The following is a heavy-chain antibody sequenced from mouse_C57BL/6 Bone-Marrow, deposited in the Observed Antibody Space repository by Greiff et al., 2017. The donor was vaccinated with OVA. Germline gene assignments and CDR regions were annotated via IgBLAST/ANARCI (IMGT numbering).Heavy chain of an antibody. D-gene: IGHD1-1*01. CDR2: IFPRSGST. Sequence: QVQLQQSGAELMKPGASVKLSCKASGYTFTGYWIEWVKQRPGHGLEWIGEIFPRSGSTNYNEKFKGKATFTADTSSNTAYMQLSSLTTEDYAIDYCARPDYYGGPWFAYWGQGTLVTVSA. CDR1: GYTFTGYW. V-gene: IGHV1-9*01. J-gene: IGHJ3*01. CDR3: ARPDYYGGPWFAY.